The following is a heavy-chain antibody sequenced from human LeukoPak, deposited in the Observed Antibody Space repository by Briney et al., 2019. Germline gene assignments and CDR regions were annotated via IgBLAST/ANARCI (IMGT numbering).Heavy chain of an antibody. CDR1: GFTFSNYG. CDR3: ARTTLMATPRTPDY. Sequence: TGGSLRLSCAASGFTFSNYGMHWVRQAPGKGLEWVAIIWYDRSNKYYADSVTGRFTISRDSSKNTLYLQMSSLRAEDTAVYYCARTTLMATPRTPDYWGQGTLVTVSS. CDR2: IWYDRSNK. D-gene: IGHD5-24*01. J-gene: IGHJ4*02. V-gene: IGHV3-33*01.